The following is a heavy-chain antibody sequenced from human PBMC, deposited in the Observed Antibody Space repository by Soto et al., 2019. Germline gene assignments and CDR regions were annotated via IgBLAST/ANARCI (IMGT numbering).Heavy chain of an antibody. J-gene: IGHJ4*02. CDR3: ARDFATHCSGSTCYPYAY. CDR2: IKHDGSET. D-gene: IGHD2-15*01. CDR1: GFTFDTFW. V-gene: IGHV3-7*03. Sequence: PGWSLRLSCAASGFTFDTFWMSWVRQSPGKGLEWVANIKHDGSETYYVDSVKGRFTISRDNAKNSLFLQMNTLRTEDTAVYYCARDFATHCSGSTCYPYAYWGQGALVTVSS.